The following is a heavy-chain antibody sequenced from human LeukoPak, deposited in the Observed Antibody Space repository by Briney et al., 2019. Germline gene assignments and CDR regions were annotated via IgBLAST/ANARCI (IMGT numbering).Heavy chain of an antibody. D-gene: IGHD6-19*01. CDR1: GFTFSSYT. CDR2: ISSGSGYI. J-gene: IGHJ4*02. CDR3: ARAVAGTEFYFDY. Sequence: PGGPLRLSCAASGFTFSSYTMNWVRQAPGQGLEWVSWISSGSGYIYYADSVKGRFTVSRDNAKNSLYLQMSSLGAEDTAVYYCARAVAGTEFYFDYWGQGTLVTVSS. V-gene: IGHV3-21*01.